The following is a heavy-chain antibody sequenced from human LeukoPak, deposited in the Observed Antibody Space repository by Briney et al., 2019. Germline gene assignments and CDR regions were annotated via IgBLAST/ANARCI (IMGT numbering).Heavy chain of an antibody. J-gene: IGHJ4*02. D-gene: IGHD2-2*02. Sequence: PSETLSLTCAVYGGSFSGYYWSWIRQPPGKGLEWIGEINHSGSTNYNPSLKSRVTISVDTSKNQFSLKLSSVTAADTAVYYCASALVVVPAAIPFWGQGTLVTVSS. CDR2: INHSGST. V-gene: IGHV4-34*01. CDR1: GGSFSGYY. CDR3: ASALVVVPAAIPF.